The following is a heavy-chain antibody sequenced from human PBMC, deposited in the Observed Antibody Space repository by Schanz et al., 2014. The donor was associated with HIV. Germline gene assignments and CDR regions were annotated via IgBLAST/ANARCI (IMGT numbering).Heavy chain of an antibody. CDR3: AKDKSRHTYSSSSIFDP. D-gene: IGHD6-13*01. Sequence: VQLGESGGGVVQPGRALKVSCVVSGFIFSDYGIHWVRQAPGKGREWEAVISADGNNEFYSDSVRGRFTISRDNSKNTLFLLMNSLTIEDTAVYYCAKDKSRHTYSSSSIFDPWGQGTLVIVSS. CDR2: ISADGNNE. J-gene: IGHJ5*02. V-gene: IGHV3-30*18. CDR1: GFIFSDYG.